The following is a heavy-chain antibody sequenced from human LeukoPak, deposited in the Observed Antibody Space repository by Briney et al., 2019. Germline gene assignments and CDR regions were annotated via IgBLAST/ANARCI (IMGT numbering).Heavy chain of an antibody. CDR1: GFTVSSNY. CDR2: IYSGGST. V-gene: IGHV3-66*01. J-gene: IGHJ3*02. CDR3: AREDGFPRQALAFDI. D-gene: IGHD4-17*01. Sequence: PGGSLRLSCAAPGFTVSSNYMSWVRQAPGKGLEWVSVIYSGGSTYYADSVKGRFTISRDNSKNTLYLQMNSLRAEDTAVYYCAREDGFPRQALAFDIWGQGTMVTVSS.